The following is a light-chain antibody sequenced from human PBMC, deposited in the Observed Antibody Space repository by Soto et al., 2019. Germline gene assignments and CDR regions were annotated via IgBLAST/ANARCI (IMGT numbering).Light chain of an antibody. CDR1: SSDVGGYNF. Sequence: QSALTQPPSASGSPGQSVTIPCTGTSSDVGGYNFVSWYQHYPDKAPKLIIYEVTRRPSGVPHRFSGSKSGNTASLTVSGLQAEDEADYYCSSYAGFNILFGGGTKLTVL. CDR3: SSYAGFNIL. J-gene: IGLJ2*01. CDR2: EVT. V-gene: IGLV2-8*01.